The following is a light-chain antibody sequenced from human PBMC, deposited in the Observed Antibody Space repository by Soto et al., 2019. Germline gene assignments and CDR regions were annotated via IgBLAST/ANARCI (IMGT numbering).Light chain of an antibody. J-gene: IGLJ1*01. CDR3: SSYAGSSSYV. CDR1: SSDVGGYNY. V-gene: IGLV2-8*01. Sequence: QSALTQPPSASGSPRQSVTISCTGTSSDVGGYNYVSWYQQHPGKAPKLMIYEVSKRPSGVPDRFSGSKSGNTASLTVSGLQAEDEADYYCSSYAGSSSYVFGTGTQLTVL. CDR2: EVS.